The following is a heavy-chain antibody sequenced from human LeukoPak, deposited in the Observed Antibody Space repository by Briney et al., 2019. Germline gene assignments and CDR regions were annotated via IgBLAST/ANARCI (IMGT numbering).Heavy chain of an antibody. D-gene: IGHD4-23*01. V-gene: IGHV1-8*01. CDR1: GCTFTSYD. J-gene: IGHJ6*03. CDR3: ARGPPPVVTPRYYYYYMDV. CDR2: MNPNSGNT. Sequence: GASVKVSCKASGCTFTSYDINWVRQATGQGLEWMGWMNPNSGNTGYAQKFQGRVTMTRNTSISTAYMELSSLRSEDTAVYYCARGPPPVVTPRYYYYYMDVWGQGTPVTASS.